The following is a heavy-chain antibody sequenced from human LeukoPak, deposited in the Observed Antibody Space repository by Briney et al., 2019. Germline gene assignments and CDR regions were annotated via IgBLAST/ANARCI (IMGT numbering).Heavy chain of an antibody. V-gene: IGHV4-34*01. CDR3: ARGVGYQLLHSGGYYFDY. Sequence: SETLSHTCAVYGGSFSGYYWSWIRQPPGKGLEWIGEINHSGSTNYNPSLKSRVTISVDTSKNQFSLKLSSVTAADTAVYYCARGVGYQLLHSGGYYFDYWGQGTLVTVSS. CDR1: GGSFSGYY. J-gene: IGHJ4*02. D-gene: IGHD2-2*01. CDR2: INHSGST.